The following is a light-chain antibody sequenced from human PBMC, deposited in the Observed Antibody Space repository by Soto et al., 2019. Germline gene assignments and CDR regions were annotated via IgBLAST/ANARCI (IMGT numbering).Light chain of an antibody. CDR2: LNGDGSH. V-gene: IGLV4-69*01. CDR1: SGHNSYA. CDR3: QTWGTGIRV. Sequence: QPVLTQSPSASASLGASVKLTCTLSSGHNSYAIAWHQQQPEKGPRYLMKLNGDGSHNRGDGIPDRFSGSSSGAERYLTISSLQSEDEADYYCQTWGTGIRVFGTGTKLTVL. J-gene: IGLJ1*01.